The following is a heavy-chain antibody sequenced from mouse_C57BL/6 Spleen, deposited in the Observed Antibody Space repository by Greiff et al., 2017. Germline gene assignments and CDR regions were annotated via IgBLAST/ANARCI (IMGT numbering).Heavy chain of an antibody. V-gene: IGHV1-15*01. CDR2: IDPETGGT. CDR3: TRGGYYVPAWFAY. D-gene: IGHD2-3*01. J-gene: IGHJ3*01. CDR1: GYTFTDYE. Sequence: VQLQQSGAELVRPGASVTLSCKASGYTFTDYEMHWVKQTPVHGLEWIGAIDPETGGTAYNEKFKGKAILTADKSSSTADMELRSLTSEDSAVYYCTRGGYYVPAWFAYWGQGTLVTVSA.